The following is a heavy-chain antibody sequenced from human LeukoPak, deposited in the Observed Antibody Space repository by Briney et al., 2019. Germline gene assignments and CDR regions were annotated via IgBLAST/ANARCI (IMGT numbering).Heavy chain of an antibody. Sequence: GGSLRLSCAASGFPFSSYSMNWVRQAPGKGLEWVSYISSSSSTIYYADSVKGRFTISRDIPKNSLYLQMNSLRYEDTAVYYFSIDSRSSGFEYFHYWGQGALVTVSS. V-gene: IGHV3-48*02. J-gene: IGHJ4*02. D-gene: IGHD3-22*01. CDR1: GFPFSSYS. CDR3: SIDSRSSGFEYFHY. CDR2: ISSSSSTI.